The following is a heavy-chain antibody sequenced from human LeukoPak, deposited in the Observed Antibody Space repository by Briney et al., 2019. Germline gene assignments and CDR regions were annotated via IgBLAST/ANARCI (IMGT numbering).Heavy chain of an antibody. Sequence: GVLRLSCAASGFTFSSYGMHWVRQAPGKGLEWVAVISYDGSNKYYVDSVKGRFTISRDNSKNTLYLQMNSLRAEDTAVYYCARDWGPRIQLDYWGQGTLVTVSS. CDR3: ARDWGPRIQLDY. D-gene: IGHD5-18*01. J-gene: IGHJ4*02. CDR1: GFTFSSYG. V-gene: IGHV3-30*03. CDR2: ISYDGSNK.